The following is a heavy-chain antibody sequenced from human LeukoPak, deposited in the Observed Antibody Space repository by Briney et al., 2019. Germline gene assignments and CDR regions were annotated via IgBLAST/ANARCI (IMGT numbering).Heavy chain of an antibody. CDR2: VYYSGST. V-gene: IGHV4-59*02. Sequence: SETLSLTCTVSGGSVSSYYCGWIRQPPGKGLEWIGYVYYSGSTNYNPSLKSRVTISKDTSKNQFSLKMSSVTAADTAVYYCARDNWNYGSSMDVWGQGTTVTVSS. D-gene: IGHD1-7*01. J-gene: IGHJ6*02. CDR3: ARDNWNYGSSMDV. CDR1: GGSVSSYY.